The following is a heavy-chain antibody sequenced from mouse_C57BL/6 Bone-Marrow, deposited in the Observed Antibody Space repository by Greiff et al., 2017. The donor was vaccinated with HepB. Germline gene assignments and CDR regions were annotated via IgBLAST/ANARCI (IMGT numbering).Heavy chain of an antibody. J-gene: IGHJ2*01. V-gene: IGHV1-82*01. CDR3: ARYWVDY. D-gene: IGHD4-1*01. CDR1: GYAFSSSW. Sequence: LQESGPELVKPGASVKISCKASGYAFSSSWMNWVKQRPGKGLEWIGRIYPGDGDTNYNGKFKGKATLTADKSSSTAYMQLSSLTSEDSAVYFCARYWVDYWGQGTTLTVSS. CDR2: IYPGDGDT.